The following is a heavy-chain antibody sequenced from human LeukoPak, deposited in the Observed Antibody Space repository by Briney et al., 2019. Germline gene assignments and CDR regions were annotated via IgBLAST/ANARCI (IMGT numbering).Heavy chain of an antibody. CDR1: GGSISSYY. Sequence: SETLSLTCTVSGGSISSYYWSWIRQPPGKGLEWSGYIYYSGSTNYNPSLKSRVTISVDTSKNQFYLKLSSVTAADTAVYYCARGRRGYSYGFDYWGQGTLVTVSS. V-gene: IGHV4-59*01. CDR2: IYYSGST. D-gene: IGHD5-18*01. J-gene: IGHJ4*02. CDR3: ARGRRGYSYGFDY.